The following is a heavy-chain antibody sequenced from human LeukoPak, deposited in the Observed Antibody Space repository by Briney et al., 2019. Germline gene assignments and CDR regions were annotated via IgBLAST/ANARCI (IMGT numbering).Heavy chain of an antibody. CDR1: GYTFTGYY. Sequence: ASVKVSCKASGYTFTGYYMHWVRPAPGQGLEWMGRINPNSGGTNYAQKFQGRVTMTRDTSISTAYMELSRLRSDDTAVYYCARDRGYYDFWSGYYNFDYWGQGTLVTVSS. CDR3: ARDRGYYDFWSGYYNFDY. V-gene: IGHV1-2*06. CDR2: INPNSGGT. J-gene: IGHJ4*02. D-gene: IGHD3-3*01.